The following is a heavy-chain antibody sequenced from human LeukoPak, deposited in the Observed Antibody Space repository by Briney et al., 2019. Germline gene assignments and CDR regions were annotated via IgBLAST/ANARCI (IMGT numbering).Heavy chain of an antibody. J-gene: IGHJ4*02. CDR2: IHTSGST. CDR1: RGSNSSYY. D-gene: IGHD3-10*01. Sequence: PSETLPLTRTVSRGSNSSYYWSWIRPPAAKGLEWIGRIHTSGSTNYNPSLKSRVTMSVDTSKNQFSLKLSSVTAADTAVYYCARDWYYYGSGNIIFDYWGQGTLVTVSS. CDR3: ARDWYYYGSGNIIFDY. V-gene: IGHV4-4*07.